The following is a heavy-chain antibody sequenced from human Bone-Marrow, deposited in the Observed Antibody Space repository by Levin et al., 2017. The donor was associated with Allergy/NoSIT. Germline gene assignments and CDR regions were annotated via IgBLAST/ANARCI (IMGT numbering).Heavy chain of an antibody. J-gene: IGHJ6*02. V-gene: IGHV3-33*01. D-gene: IGHD5-18*01. CDR2: IWYDGSNK. CDR3: ARDIVDTAMVTGGYYYYYDGMDV. CDR1: GFTFSSYG. Sequence: GESLKISCAASGFTFSSYGMHWVRQAPGKGLEWVAVIWYDGSNKYYADSVKGRFTISRDNSKNTLYLQMNSLRAEDTAVYYCARDIVDTAMVTGGYYYYYDGMDVWGQGTTVTVSS.